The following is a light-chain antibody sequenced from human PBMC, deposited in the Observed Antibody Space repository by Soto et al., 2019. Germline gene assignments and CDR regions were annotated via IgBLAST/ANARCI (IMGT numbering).Light chain of an antibody. CDR1: SSDIGVCNY. V-gene: IGLV2-14*01. CDR3: ASFTSSSIFDI. J-gene: IGLJ7*01. CDR2: EGD. Sequence: QSVLTQPASVSESPGQSITISCTGTSSDIGVCNYVSWYQQHPGKAPKLMIYEGDKRPSGVSNRFSGSKSGNTASLTISGLQAEDEADYYCASFTSSSIFDIFGGGTQLTVL.